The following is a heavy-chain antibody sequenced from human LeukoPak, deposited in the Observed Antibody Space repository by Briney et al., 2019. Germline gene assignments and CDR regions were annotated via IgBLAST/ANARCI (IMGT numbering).Heavy chain of an antibody. CDR3: ARGYYDSSGYFDPYHY. V-gene: IGHV1-69*13. CDR2: IIPIFGTA. CDR1: GGTFSSYA. J-gene: IGHJ4*02. Sequence: ASVKVSCKASGGTFSSYAISWVRQAPGQGLEWMGGIIPIFGTANYAQKFQGRVTITADESTSTAYMELSSPRSEDTAVYYCARGYYDSSGYFDPYHYWGQGTLVTVSS. D-gene: IGHD3-22*01.